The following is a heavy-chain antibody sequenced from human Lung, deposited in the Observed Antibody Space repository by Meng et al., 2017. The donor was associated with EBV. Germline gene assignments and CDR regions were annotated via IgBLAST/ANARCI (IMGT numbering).Heavy chain of an antibody. CDR3: ATIKERTTVTPFDY. Sequence: HVQQQGSGPGLVKPTHTLSLPCTFSVGPISSGYYYLSWIRQPPGKGLEWIGYIYYSGSTYYNPSLKSRVTISVDTSKNQFSLKLSSVTAADTAVYYCATIKERTTVTPFDYWGQGTLVTVSS. V-gene: IGHV4-30-4*01. J-gene: IGHJ4*02. D-gene: IGHD4-17*01. CDR2: IYYSGST. CDR1: VGPISSGYYY.